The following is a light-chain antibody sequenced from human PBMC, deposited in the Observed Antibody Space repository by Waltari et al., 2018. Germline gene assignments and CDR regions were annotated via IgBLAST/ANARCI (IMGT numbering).Light chain of an antibody. CDR2: GKN. J-gene: IGLJ3*02. CDR3: NSRDSSGNRV. V-gene: IGLV3-19*01. CDR1: SLRSHY. Sequence: SSELTQDPAVSVALGQTVRITCQGDSLRSHYASWYQQKPGQAPLLVIYGKNNQSSGSPDRFSGSRSRNAASLTITGAQAKDEADYYCNSRDSSGNRVFGRGTKLTVL.